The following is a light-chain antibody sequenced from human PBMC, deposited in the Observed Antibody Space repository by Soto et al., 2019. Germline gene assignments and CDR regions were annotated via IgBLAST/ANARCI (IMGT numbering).Light chain of an antibody. CDR3: QQYGSSPWT. CDR1: QNISNY. Sequence: IVLTQSPATLSVSPGERATLSCRASQNISNYLIWYQQKPGQAPRLLIYDVSNRATDIPARFSGSGSGTDFTLTISRLEPEDFAVYYCQQYGSSPWTCGQGTKVDIK. J-gene: IGKJ1*01. CDR2: DVS. V-gene: IGKV3-20*01.